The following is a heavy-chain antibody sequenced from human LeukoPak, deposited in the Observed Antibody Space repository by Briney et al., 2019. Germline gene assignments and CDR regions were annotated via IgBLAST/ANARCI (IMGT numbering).Heavy chain of an antibody. J-gene: IGHJ4*02. CDR2: IYYSGST. V-gene: IGHV4-39*07. D-gene: IGHD5-24*01. CDR3: ARGRGRRWLQLYDYFDY. CDR1: GGSISSSSYY. Sequence: SETLSLTCTVSGGSISSSSYYWGWIRQPPGKGLGRIGSIYYSGSTYYNPSLKSRVTISVDTSKNQFSLKLSSVTAADTAVYYCARGRGRRWLQLYDYFDYWGQGTLVTVSS.